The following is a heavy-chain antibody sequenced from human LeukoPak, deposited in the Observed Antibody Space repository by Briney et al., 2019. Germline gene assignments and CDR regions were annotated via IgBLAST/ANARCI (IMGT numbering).Heavy chain of an antibody. Sequence: PGGSLRLSCAASGFTFDDYAMHWVRQAPGKGLEWVSGISWNSGSIGYADSVKGRFTISRDNAKNSLYLQMTSLRAEDMALYYCAKDGGSGWYGYYFEYWGQGTLVTVSS. V-gene: IGHV3-9*03. CDR1: GFTFDDYA. J-gene: IGHJ4*02. CDR3: AKDGGSGWYGYYFEY. D-gene: IGHD6-19*01. CDR2: ISWNSGSI.